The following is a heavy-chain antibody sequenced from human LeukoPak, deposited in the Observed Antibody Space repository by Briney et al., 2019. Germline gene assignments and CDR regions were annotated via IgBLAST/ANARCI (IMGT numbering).Heavy chain of an antibody. CDR3: VKNRPPGYFDY. J-gene: IGHJ4*02. CDR1: GFTFSSYG. CDR2: IQYDGSST. Sequence: GGSLRLSCAASGFTFSSYGMHWVRQAPGKGLEWVGFIQYDGSSTYYADSVKGRFTISRDNSKNTLYLQMNSLRDEDTTLYYCVKNRPPGYFDYWGQGTLVTVSS. D-gene: IGHD2-8*02. V-gene: IGHV3-30*02.